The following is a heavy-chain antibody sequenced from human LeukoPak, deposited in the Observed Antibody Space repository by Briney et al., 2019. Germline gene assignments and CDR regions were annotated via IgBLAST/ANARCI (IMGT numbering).Heavy chain of an antibody. CDR1: GGSISSGSYY. CDR3: ARERGRIVVVIDY. CDR2: IYTSGST. Sequence: PSETLSLTCTVSGGSISSGSYYWSWIRQPPGKGLEWIGRIYTSGSTNYNPSLKSRVTISVDTSKNQFSLKLSSVTAADTAVYYCARERGRIVVVIDYWGQGTLVTVSS. V-gene: IGHV4-61*02. D-gene: IGHD3-22*01. J-gene: IGHJ4*02.